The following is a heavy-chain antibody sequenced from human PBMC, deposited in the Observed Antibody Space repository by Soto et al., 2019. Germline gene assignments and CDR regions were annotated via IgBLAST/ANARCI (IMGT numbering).Heavy chain of an antibody. Sequence: SLRLSCAASGFTFSNFVMSWVRRAPGKGLEWVSAIGGTSGSTYYADSVKGRFTISRDNSKNTLSLQMNSLRAEDTAVYYCAKRRGEGYFDLWGRGTLVTVSS. CDR3: AKRRGEGYFDL. D-gene: IGHD3-10*01. V-gene: IGHV3-23*01. CDR1: GFTFSNFV. CDR2: IGGTSGST. J-gene: IGHJ2*01.